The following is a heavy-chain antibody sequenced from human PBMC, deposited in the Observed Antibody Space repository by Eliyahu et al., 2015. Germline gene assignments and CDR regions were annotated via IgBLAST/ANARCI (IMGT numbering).Heavy chain of an antibody. CDR1: GFSLSTTGVG. V-gene: IGHV2-5*02. D-gene: IGHD4-11*01. J-gene: IGHJ4*02. Sequence: QITLKESGPTLVKPTQTLTLTCTFSGFSLSTTGVGXGWVRQPPGKALXWLALIYWDDXKYYSPSLKTRLSITKDTSKNQVVLTMTNMDPVDTATYYCAHSRQSAIDYWGQGSLVTVSS. CDR3: AHSRQSAIDY. CDR2: IYWDDXK.